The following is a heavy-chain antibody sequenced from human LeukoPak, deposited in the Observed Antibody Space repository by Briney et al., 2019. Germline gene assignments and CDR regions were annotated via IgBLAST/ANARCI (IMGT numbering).Heavy chain of an antibody. CDR1: GYTFIGYY. CDR3: ARFPVSYYENP. V-gene: IGHV1-2*02. CDR2: INPNSGGT. Sequence: ASVKVSRKASGYTFIGYYMHWVRQAPGHGLEWMGWINPNSGGTNYAQKFQGRVTMTGDTSRSTAYMELSGLRSDDTAVYYCARFPVSYYENPWGQGTLVTVSS. D-gene: IGHD3-22*01. J-gene: IGHJ5*02.